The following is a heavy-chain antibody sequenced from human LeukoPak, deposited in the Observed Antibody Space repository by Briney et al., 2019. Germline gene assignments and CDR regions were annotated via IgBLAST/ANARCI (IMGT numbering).Heavy chain of an antibody. CDR3: ARIPGDRPDD. CDR1: GASMTCYY. J-gene: IGHJ4*02. D-gene: IGHD7-27*01. CDR2: MYFGERT. Sequence: PSETLSLTCTVSGASMTCYYWTWIRQPPGRGLEWVGYMYFGERTNYNPSLKSRATISIDTSKKQFSLHLKSVTAADTAVYYCARIPGDRPDDWGQGTLVTVS. V-gene: IGHV4-59*01.